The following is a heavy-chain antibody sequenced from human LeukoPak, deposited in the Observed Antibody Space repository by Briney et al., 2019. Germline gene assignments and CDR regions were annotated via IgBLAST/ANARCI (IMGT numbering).Heavy chain of an antibody. V-gene: IGHV3-9*01. CDR2: ISWNSGSI. Sequence: GGSLRLSCAASGFTFSSYAMSWVRQAPGKGLEWVSGISWNSGSIGYADSVKGRFTISRDNAKNSLYLQMNSLRAEDTALYYCAKGQEYYYYMDVWGKGTTVTISS. CDR1: GFTFSSYA. CDR3: AKGQEYYYYMDV. J-gene: IGHJ6*03.